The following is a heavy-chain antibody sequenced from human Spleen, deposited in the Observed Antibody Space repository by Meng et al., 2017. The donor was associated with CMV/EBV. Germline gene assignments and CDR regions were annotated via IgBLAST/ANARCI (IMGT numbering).Heavy chain of an antibody. D-gene: IGHD6-13*01. CDR2: IYYSGST. CDR1: GGSISSGDYY. V-gene: IGHV4-30-4*08. J-gene: IGHJ3*02. CDR3: ARDRGSSWSHDAFDI. Sequence: QVELTAAGPGLVKPSQTLSLTCTVSGGSISSGDYYWSWIRQPPRKGLEWIGYIYYSGSTYYNPSLKSRVTISVDTSKNQFSLKLSSVTAADTAVYYCARDRGSSWSHDAFDIWGQGTMVTVSS.